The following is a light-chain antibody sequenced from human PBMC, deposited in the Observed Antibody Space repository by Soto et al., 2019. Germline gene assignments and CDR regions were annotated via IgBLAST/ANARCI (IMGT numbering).Light chain of an antibody. J-gene: IGLJ2*01. CDR1: SGHSSYA. CDR2: LNSDGSH. V-gene: IGLV4-69*01. Sequence: QLVLTQSPSASASLGASVKLTCTLSSGHSSYAIAWHQQQPEKGPRYLMKLNSDGSHNKGDGIPDRFSGSSSGAERYLTISSLQSEDGADYYCQTWGTGIVVFGGGTKLTVL. CDR3: QTWGTGIVV.